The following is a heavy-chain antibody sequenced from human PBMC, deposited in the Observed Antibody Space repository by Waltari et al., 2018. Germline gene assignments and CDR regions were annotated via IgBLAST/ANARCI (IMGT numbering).Heavy chain of an antibody. J-gene: IGHJ4*02. CDR2: MNPNRGKT. CDR1: GYTFTSYV. V-gene: IGHV1-8*01. D-gene: IGHD2-15*01. CDR3: ARDLLVVAATGSDY. Sequence: QVQLVQSGAEVKKPGASFKVSCKASGYTFTSYVINGVRQATGQGRELMGWMNPNRGKTGYAQKFQGRVTMTRNTSISTAYLELSRLRCEDTGVYYCARDLLVVAATGSDYWGQGTLVTVSS.